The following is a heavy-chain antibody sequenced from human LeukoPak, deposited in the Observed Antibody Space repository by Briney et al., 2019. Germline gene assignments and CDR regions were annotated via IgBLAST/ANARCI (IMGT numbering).Heavy chain of an antibody. CDR2: ISAYNGNT. D-gene: IGHD3-3*01. Sequence: RWASVKVSCKASGYTFTSYGISWVRQAPGQGLEWMGWISAYNGNTNYAQKLQGRVTMTTDTSTSTAYMELRSLRSDDTAVYYCARDLVGDYDFPMDVWGQGTTVTVSS. CDR1: GYTFTSYG. CDR3: ARDLVGDYDFPMDV. J-gene: IGHJ6*02. V-gene: IGHV1-18*01.